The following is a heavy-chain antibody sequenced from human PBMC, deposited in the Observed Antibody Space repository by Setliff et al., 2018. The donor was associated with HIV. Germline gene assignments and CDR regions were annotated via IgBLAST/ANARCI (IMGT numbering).Heavy chain of an antibody. CDR2: IYYSGST. Sequence: SETLSLTCTVSGDSFNFNYYYWVWIRQPPGKGLEWIGSIYYSGSTYYNPSLKSRVTISVDTSKNHFSLKLRSVTAADTAVYYCAREGGLDYYDSSGHYSYWGQGTLVTVSS. CDR1: GDSFNFNYYY. V-gene: IGHV4-39*02. CDR3: AREGGLDYYDSSGHYSY. J-gene: IGHJ4*02. D-gene: IGHD3-22*01.